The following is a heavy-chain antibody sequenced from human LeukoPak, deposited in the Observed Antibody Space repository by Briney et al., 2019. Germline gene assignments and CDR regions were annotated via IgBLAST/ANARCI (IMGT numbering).Heavy chain of an antibody. Sequence: GGSLRLSCAAAGFTFSSYAMHWVRQAPGKGLEWVAVISYDGSNKYYADSVKGRFTISRDNSKNTVYLQMNSLRAEDTAVYYCARGDYYDSSGYPLYWGQGTLVTVSS. CDR3: ARGDYYDSSGYPLY. J-gene: IGHJ4*02. CDR2: ISYDGSNK. CDR1: GFTFSSYA. V-gene: IGHV3-30*04. D-gene: IGHD3-22*01.